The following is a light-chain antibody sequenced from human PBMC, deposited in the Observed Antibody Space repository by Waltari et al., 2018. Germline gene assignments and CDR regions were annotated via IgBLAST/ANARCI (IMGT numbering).Light chain of an antibody. CDR3: QKYDRLPAT. CDR1: QSVSRF. J-gene: IGKJ1*01. Sequence: ELVLTQSPGTLSLSQGERAPLSCRASQSVSRFLPWYQQKPGQAPRLLIYGASTRATGIPDRFSGSGSGTDFSLTISRLEPEDFAVYYCQKYDRLPATFGQGTKVEIK. V-gene: IGKV3-20*01. CDR2: GAS.